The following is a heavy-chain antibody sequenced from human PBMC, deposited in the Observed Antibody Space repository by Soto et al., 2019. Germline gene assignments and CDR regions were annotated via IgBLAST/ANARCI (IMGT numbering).Heavy chain of an antibody. D-gene: IGHD3-9*01. Sequence: EVPLVESGGGLVKPGGSLRLSCAASGFTFSSYSMNWVRQAPGKGLEWVSSISTTSSFIYSADSVKGRFTTSRENAKNSLYLAMNSLRAADTAAYYCARAGSICVDSVSNSFAYWGQGTLVTASA. CDR1: GFTFSSYS. CDR3: ARAGSICVDSVSNSFAY. J-gene: IGHJ4*02. CDR2: ISTTSSFI. V-gene: IGHV3-21*02.